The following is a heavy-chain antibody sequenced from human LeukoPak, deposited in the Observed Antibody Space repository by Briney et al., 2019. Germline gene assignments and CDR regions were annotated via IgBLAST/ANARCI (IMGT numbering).Heavy chain of an antibody. J-gene: IGHJ4*02. D-gene: IGHD4-11*01. V-gene: IGHV4-61*01. Sequence: PSETLSLTCTVSGGSVSRGTYYWGWVRQPPGKGLEWIGFIYYSGSTNYNPSLKSRVTISVDTSKNQFSLKLSSVTAADTAVYYCARMYSNYFDYWGQGTLVTVSS. CDR1: GGSVSRGTYY. CDR2: IYYSGST. CDR3: ARMYSNYFDY.